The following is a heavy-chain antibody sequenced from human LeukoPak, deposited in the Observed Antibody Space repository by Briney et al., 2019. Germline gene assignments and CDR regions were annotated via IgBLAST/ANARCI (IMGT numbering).Heavy chain of an antibody. D-gene: IGHD2-15*01. CDR2: IRSSSSTI. CDR1: GFTFSSYS. V-gene: IGHV3-48*01. Sequence: GRSLRPSCAASGFTFSSYSINCDSQPPGKGLEWVSYIRSSSSTIYYADSVKGRFTISRDNAKNSLYLQMNSLRAEDTAVYYCAREVDCSGGSCPSYYYYYYGMDVWGQGTTVTVSS. CDR3: AREVDCSGGSCPSYYYYYYGMDV. J-gene: IGHJ6*02.